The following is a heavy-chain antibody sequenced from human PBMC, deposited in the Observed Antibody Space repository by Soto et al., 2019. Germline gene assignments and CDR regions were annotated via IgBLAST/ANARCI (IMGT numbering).Heavy chain of an antibody. CDR2: IYYSGST. Sequence: SETLSLTCTVSGGSISSSGYYWGWIRQPPGKGLEWIGSIYYSGSTYYNPSLKSRVTISVDTSKNQFSLKLSSVTAADTAVYYCARHPSCSWAYYYYMDVWGKGTTVTVSS. J-gene: IGHJ6*03. D-gene: IGHD6-13*01. V-gene: IGHV4-39*01. CDR3: ARHPSCSWAYYYYMDV. CDR1: GGSISSSGYY.